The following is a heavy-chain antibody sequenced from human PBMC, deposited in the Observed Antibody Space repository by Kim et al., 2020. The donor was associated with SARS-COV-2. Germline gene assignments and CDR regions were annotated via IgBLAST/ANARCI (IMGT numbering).Heavy chain of an antibody. Sequence: SETLSLTCAVYGGSFSGYYWSWIRQPPGKGLEWIGEINHSGSTNYNPSLKSRVTISVDTSKNQFSLKLSSVTAADTAVYYCARAGYEWSYAFDIWGQGTMVTVSS. CDR3: ARAGYEWSYAFDI. J-gene: IGHJ3*02. V-gene: IGHV4-34*01. D-gene: IGHD5-12*01. CDR1: GGSFSGYY. CDR2: INHSGST.